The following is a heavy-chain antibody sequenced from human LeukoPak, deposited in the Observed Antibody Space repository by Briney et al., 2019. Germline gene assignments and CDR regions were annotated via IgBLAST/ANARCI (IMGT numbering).Heavy chain of an antibody. CDR2: INHSGST. D-gene: IGHD2-8*02. V-gene: IGHV4-34*01. CDR1: GGSFSGYY. Sequence: SETLSLICAVYGGSFSGYYWSWIRQPPGKGLEWIGEINHSGSTNYNPSLKSRVTISVDTSKNQFSLKLSSVTAADTAVYYCARGGLVAPPGSWGQGTLVTVSS. CDR3: ARGGLVAPPGS. J-gene: IGHJ4*02.